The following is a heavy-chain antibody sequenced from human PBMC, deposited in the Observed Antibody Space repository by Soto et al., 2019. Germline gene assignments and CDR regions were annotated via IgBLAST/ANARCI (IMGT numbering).Heavy chain of an antibody. CDR1: GVTFSSYA. J-gene: IGHJ6*02. CDR3: ARDTANYYYYGMDV. CDR2: IIPIFGTA. D-gene: IGHD2-21*02. V-gene: IGHV1-69*13. Sequence: ASVKVSCKASGVTFSSYAISWVRQAPGQGLEWMGGIIPIFGTANYAQKFQGRVTITADESTSTAYMELSSLRSEDTAVYYCARDTANYYYYGMDVWGQGTTVTVSS.